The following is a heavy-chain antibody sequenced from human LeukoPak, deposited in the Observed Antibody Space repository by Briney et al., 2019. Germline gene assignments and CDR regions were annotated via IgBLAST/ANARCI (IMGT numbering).Heavy chain of an antibody. V-gene: IGHV4-39*01. CDR1: GGSISSGSYY. CDR3: ATYCTNISCYAGDAFDI. D-gene: IGHD2-2*01. Sequence: SETLSLTCTVSGGSISSGSYYWGWIRQPPGKGLEWIGSIYYTGGTYYNPSLKSRVTVSVDTSKDQFSLKLSSVTAADTAVYYCATYCTNISCYAGDAFDIWGQGTMVTVSP. CDR2: IYYTGGT. J-gene: IGHJ3*02.